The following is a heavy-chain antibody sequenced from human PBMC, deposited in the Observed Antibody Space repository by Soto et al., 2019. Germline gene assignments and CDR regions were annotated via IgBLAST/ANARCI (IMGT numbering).Heavy chain of an antibody. J-gene: IGHJ3*02. CDR2: ISYDGSNK. CDR1: GFTFSSYA. V-gene: IGHV3-30-3*01. D-gene: IGHD6-19*01. CDR3: ARESIAVAGTVGAFDI. Sequence: QVQLVESGGGVVQPGRSLRLSCAASGFTFSSYAMHWVRQAPGKGLEWVAVISYDGSNKYYADSVKGRFTISRDNSKNTLYLQMNSLRAEDTAVYYCARESIAVAGTVGAFDIWGQGTMVTVSS.